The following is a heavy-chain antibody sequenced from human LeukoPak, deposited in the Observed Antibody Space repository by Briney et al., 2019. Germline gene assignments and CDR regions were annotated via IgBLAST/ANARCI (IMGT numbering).Heavy chain of an antibody. V-gene: IGHV1-24*01. CDR3: ATDRGPPGMTGVEGWFDP. CDR1: GYTLTELS. J-gene: IGHJ5*02. CDR2: FDPEDGET. D-gene: IGHD1-14*01. Sequence: GASVKVSCKVSGYTLTELSMHWVRQAPGKGLEWMGGFDPEDGETIYAQKFQGRVTMTEDTSTDTAYMELSSLRSEDTAVYYCATDRGPPGMTGVEGWFDPWGQGTLVPVSS.